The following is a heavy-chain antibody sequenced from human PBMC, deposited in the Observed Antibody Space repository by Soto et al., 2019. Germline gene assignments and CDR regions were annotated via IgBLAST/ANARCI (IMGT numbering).Heavy chain of an antibody. CDR2: ISWNSGSI. CDR3: AKDRSLSSSWYVDY. CDR1: GFTFDDYA. V-gene: IGHV3-9*01. J-gene: IGHJ4*01. Sequence: PGGSLRLSCAASGFTFDDYAMHWVRQAPGKGLEWVSGISWNSGSIGYADSVKGRFTISRDNSKNTLYLQMNSLRAEDTAVYYCAKDRSLSSSWYVDYWGPGTLVTVSS. D-gene: IGHD6-13*01.